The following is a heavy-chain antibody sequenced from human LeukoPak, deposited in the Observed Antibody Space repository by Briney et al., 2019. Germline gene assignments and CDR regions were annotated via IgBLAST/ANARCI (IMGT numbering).Heavy chain of an antibody. D-gene: IGHD4-11*01. CDR3: AREGGTVTMYDY. CDR1: GFTFSNYW. J-gene: IGHJ4*02. Sequence: PGGSLRLSCAASGFTFSNYWIYWVRQAPGKGLVWVSRINESGRTTTYADPVKGRFTISRDNARNTVYLQMNSLRAEDTAVYYCAREGGTVTMYDYWGQGTLVTVSS. CDR2: INESGRTT. V-gene: IGHV3-74*01.